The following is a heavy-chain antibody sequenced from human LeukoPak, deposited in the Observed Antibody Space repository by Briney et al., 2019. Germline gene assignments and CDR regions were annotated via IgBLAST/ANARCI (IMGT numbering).Heavy chain of an antibody. J-gene: IGHJ3*02. CDR2: IGTAGDT. Sequence: GGSLRLSCAASGFTFSSYDMHWVRQATGKGLEWVSAIGTAGDTYYPGSVKGRFTISRENAKNSLYLQVNSLRAGDTAVYYCAGIRGYYSLAFDIWGQGRMVTVSS. D-gene: IGHD3-22*01. V-gene: IGHV3-13*01. CDR1: GFTFSSYD. CDR3: AGIRGYYSLAFDI.